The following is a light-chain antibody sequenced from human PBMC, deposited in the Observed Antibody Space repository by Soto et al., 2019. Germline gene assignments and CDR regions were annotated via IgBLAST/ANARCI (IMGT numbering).Light chain of an antibody. CDR1: QSISSW. J-gene: IGKJ1*01. Sequence: DIQMTQSPSTLSASVGDRVTITCRASQSISSWLAWYQQKPGKAPKLLIYDASSLESGVPSRFSGSGSGTEFTFTISSLQPDDFATYYCQQYNSYSSFGQGT. CDR2: DAS. V-gene: IGKV1-5*01. CDR3: QQYNSYSS.